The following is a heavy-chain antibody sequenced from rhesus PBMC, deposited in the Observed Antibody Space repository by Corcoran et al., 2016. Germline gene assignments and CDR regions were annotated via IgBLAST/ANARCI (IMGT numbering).Heavy chain of an antibody. D-gene: IGHD7-45*01. CDR1: GYIFTSYV. CDR3: AAGLTGLFDY. Sequence: QEQLVQSGAEVKKPGASVKVSCKASGYIFTSYVISWLRQAPGQGFEWMGGIHPGYGSTSYAPQFQGRVTITADMSTSTVYMELSSLRSEDMAVYYCAAGLTGLFDYWGQGVLVTVSS. J-gene: IGHJ4*01. CDR2: IHPGYGST. V-gene: IGHV1-70*01.